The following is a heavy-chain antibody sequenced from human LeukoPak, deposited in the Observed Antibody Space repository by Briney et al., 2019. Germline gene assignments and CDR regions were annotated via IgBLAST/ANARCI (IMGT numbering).Heavy chain of an antibody. CDR1: GFTFSSYW. J-gene: IGHJ6*03. V-gene: IGHV3-7*01. CDR3: AREAVANYYGSGSYYNPVGYYYYYYMDV. CDR2: IKQDGSEK. D-gene: IGHD3-10*01. Sequence: GGSLRLSCAASGFTFSSYWMSWVRQAPGKGLEWVANIKQDGSEKYYVDSVKGRFTISRDNAKNSLYLQMNSLRAEDTAVYYCAREAVANYYGSGSYYNPVGYYYYYYMDVWGKGTTATISS.